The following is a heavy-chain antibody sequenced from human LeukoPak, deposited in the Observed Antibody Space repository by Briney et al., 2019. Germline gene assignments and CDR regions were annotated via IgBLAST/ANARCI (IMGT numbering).Heavy chain of an antibody. CDR2: ISGSGGST. D-gene: IGHD2-2*01. J-gene: IGHJ4*02. V-gene: IGHV3-23*01. CDR3: AKDPGYQVVYCFDY. CDR1: GFTFSSYS. Sequence: AGGSLRLSCAASGFTFSSYSMSWVRQAPGKGLEWVSGISGSGGSTDYADYVKGRFTISRDNSKNTLYLQMNSLRVEDTAVYYCAKDPGYQVVYCFDYWGQGTLVTVSS.